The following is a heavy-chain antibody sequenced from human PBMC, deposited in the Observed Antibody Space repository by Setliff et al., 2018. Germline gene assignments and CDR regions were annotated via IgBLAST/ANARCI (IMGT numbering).Heavy chain of an antibody. CDR2: IWNDGSNK. CDR3: ARDWVTAQHYYYGMDV. V-gene: IGHV3-33*01. D-gene: IGHD2-21*02. J-gene: IGHJ6*02. Sequence: GGSLRLSCVASGFTFSNYGIHWVRQAPGKGLEWVALIWNDGSNKFYGDSVRGRFTISRDNSKSTLYLQMDSLRAEDAAIYYCARDWVTAQHYYYGMDVWGQGTTVTVSS. CDR1: GFTFSNYG.